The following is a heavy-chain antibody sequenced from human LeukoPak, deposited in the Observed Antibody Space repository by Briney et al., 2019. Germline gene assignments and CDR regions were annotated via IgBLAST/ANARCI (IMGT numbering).Heavy chain of an antibody. J-gene: IGHJ5*02. CDR2: ISGSGGST. CDR1: GFTFSSCA. CDR3: AKDRERGYYGSGSYLT. Sequence: GGSLRLSCASSGFTFSSCAMSGVSQPRGKGLEWVSAISGSGGSTYYADSVKGRFTIPRDNSKNTLYLQMNSLRAEDTDVYYCAKDRERGYYGSGSYLTWGQGTLVTVSS. V-gene: IGHV3-23*01. D-gene: IGHD3-10*01.